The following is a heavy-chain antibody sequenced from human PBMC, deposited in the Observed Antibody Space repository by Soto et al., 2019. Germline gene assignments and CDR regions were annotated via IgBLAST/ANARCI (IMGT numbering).Heavy chain of an antibody. D-gene: IGHD1-26*01. CDR2: INPNSGGT. Sequence: SMKVSCKASGYTFTGYYMHWVRQAPVQGLEWMGWINPNSGGTNYAQKFQDWVTMTRDTSISTAYMELSRLRSDDTAVYYCARWVGASLDAFDIWGQGTMVTVSS. CDR3: ARWVGASLDAFDI. V-gene: IGHV1-2*04. J-gene: IGHJ3*02. CDR1: GYTFTGYY.